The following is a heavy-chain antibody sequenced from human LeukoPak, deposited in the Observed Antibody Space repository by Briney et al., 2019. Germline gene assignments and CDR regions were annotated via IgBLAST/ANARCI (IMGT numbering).Heavy chain of an antibody. D-gene: IGHD3-10*01. Sequence: ASVKVSCKASGGTFSSYAISWVRQAPGQGLEWMGWISVYTGNTNYAQKVQGRVTMTTDKSTSTAYMELRSLTSDDTAVYYCARERGMVREVPSRPDYWGQGTLVTVSS. CDR2: ISVYTGNT. CDR1: GGTFSSYA. CDR3: ARERGMVREVPSRPDY. J-gene: IGHJ4*02. V-gene: IGHV1-18*01.